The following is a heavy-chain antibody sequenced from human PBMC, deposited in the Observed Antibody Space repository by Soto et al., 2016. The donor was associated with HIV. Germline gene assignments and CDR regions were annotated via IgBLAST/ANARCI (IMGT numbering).Heavy chain of an antibody. V-gene: IGHV3-11*05. CDR3: ARDRLSGWPSNAFQH. Sequence: QVQLVESGGGLVKPGGSLRLSCVASGFIFSDYYMSWIRQAPGKGLEWVSYISSTSTYTNYADSVKGRFTISRDNAKNSLYLQMDSLRAEDTAVYYCARDRLSGWPSNAFQHWGQGTLVTVSS. CDR2: ISSTSTYT. J-gene: IGHJ1*01. D-gene: IGHD6-19*01. CDR1: GFIFSDYY.